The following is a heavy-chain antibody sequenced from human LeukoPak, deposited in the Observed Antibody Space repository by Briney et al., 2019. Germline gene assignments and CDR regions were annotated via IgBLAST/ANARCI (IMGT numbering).Heavy chain of an antibody. CDR3: ARDAGYLRWSYYFDY. Sequence: ASVKVSCKASGYTFTNYYMHWVRQAPGQGLEWMGWINPNSGGTNYAQKFQGRVTMTRDTSSSTAYMELSRLGSDDTAVYYCARDAGYLRWSYYFDYWGQGTLVTVSS. D-gene: IGHD4-23*01. CDR1: GYTFTNYY. J-gene: IGHJ4*02. V-gene: IGHV1-2*02. CDR2: INPNSGGT.